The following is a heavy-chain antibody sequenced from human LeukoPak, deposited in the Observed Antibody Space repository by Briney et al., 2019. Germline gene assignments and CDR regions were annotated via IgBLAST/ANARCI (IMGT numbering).Heavy chain of an antibody. D-gene: IGHD4-23*01. V-gene: IGHV3-53*01. J-gene: IGHJ4*02. CDR3: ARVRWLARYLDY. CDR1: GFTFSSNY. CDR2: VYSGGST. Sequence: PGGSLRLSCAASGFTFSSNYMSWVRQAPGKGLEWVSVVYSGGSTYYADSVKGRFTISRDNSKNTLYLQMNSLRAEDTAVYYCARVRWLARYLDYWGQGTLVTVSS.